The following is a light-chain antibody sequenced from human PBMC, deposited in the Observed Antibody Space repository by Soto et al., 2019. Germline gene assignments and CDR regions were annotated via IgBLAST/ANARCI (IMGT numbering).Light chain of an antibody. CDR3: TSWDDNLNAVV. Sequence: QSVLTQPPSTSATPGQGVSISCSGSVSNIGTFYVSWYQHFPGTAPKLLIYANDQRPSGVPDRFSASKSGTSGSLAISGLQSEDAADYYCTSWDDNLNAVVFGGGTQLTVL. CDR2: AND. V-gene: IGLV1-47*02. CDR1: VSNIGTFY. J-gene: IGLJ2*01.